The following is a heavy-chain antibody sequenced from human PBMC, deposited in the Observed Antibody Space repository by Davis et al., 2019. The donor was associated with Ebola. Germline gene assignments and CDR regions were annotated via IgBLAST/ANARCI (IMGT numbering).Heavy chain of an antibody. D-gene: IGHD3-22*01. CDR3: ARGRYYYDSSGPDAFDI. V-gene: IGHV3-11*04. Sequence: GGSLRLSCSASGFTFSDYYMSWIRHAPGKGLEWVSYISSSGSTIYYADSVKGRFTISRDNAKNSLYLQMNSLRAEDTAVYYCARGRYYYDSSGPDAFDIWGQGTMVTVSS. J-gene: IGHJ3*02. CDR1: GFTFSDYY. CDR2: ISSSGSTI.